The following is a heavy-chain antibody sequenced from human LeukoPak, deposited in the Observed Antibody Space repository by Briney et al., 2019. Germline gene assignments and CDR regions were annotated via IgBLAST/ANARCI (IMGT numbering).Heavy chain of an antibody. D-gene: IGHD1-26*01. CDR1: GFTFDDYA. Sequence: GGSLRLSCAASGFTFDDYAMHWVRQAPGKGLEWVSGISWNSGSIGYADSVKGRFTISRDNAKNSLYLQMNSLRAEDTALYYCAKDFSGSYLERFDYWGQGTLVTVSS. CDR2: ISWNSGSI. J-gene: IGHJ4*02. CDR3: AKDFSGSYLERFDY. V-gene: IGHV3-9*01.